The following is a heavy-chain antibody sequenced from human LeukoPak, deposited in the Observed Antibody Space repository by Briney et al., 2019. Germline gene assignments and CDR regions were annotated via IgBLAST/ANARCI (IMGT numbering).Heavy chain of an antibody. CDR2: IYYSGNT. CDR1: GGSISNYY. D-gene: IGHD1-1*01. V-gene: IGHV4-59*08. J-gene: IGHJ6*02. CDR3: ARCSRGTSVGMDV. Sequence: SETLSLTCSVSGGSISNYYWTWIRQPPGRGLEWMGYIYYSGNTNYNPSIKSRVTISIDTFKNQLSMKLTSVTAADTAVYYCARCSRGTSVGMDVWGQGTTVTVSS.